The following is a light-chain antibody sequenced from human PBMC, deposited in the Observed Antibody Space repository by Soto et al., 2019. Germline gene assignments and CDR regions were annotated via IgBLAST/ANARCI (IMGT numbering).Light chain of an antibody. J-gene: IGKJ2*01. CDR1: QSVSNIY. Sequence: EIVLTQSPGTLSLSPGERATLSCRASQSVSNIYLAWYQQKPGQAPRLLIYGASSRATGIPDRFSGSGSGTDSTLTISRLEPEDFAVYYCHQDGSSSSPHTFGQG. CDR3: HQDGSSSSPHT. CDR2: GAS. V-gene: IGKV3-20*01.